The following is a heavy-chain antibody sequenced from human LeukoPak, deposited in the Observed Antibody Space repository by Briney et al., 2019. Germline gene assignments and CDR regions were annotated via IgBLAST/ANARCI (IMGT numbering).Heavy chain of an antibody. J-gene: IGHJ6*03. D-gene: IGHD3-10*01. V-gene: IGHV1-2*06. CDR1: GYTFTGYY. CDR3: ARGLRFGMYYYMDV. CDR2: INPNSGGT. Sequence: ASVKVSCKASGYTFTGYYMHWVRQAPGQGLEWMGRINPNSGGTNYAQKFQGRVTMTRDTSISTAYMELSSLRSEDTAVYYCARGLRFGMYYYMDVWGKGTTVTVSS.